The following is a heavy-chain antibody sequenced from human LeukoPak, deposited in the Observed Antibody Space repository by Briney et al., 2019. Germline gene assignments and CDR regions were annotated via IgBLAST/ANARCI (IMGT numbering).Heavy chain of an antibody. CDR1: GFTFSGST. V-gene: IGHV3-73*01. D-gene: IGHD5-12*01. CDR3: TSWDHVDKMEY. J-gene: IGHJ4*02. CDR2: IKDKTNSYAT. Sequence: PGGSLRLSCAASGFTFSGSTLHWVRQASGKGLEWVGLIKDKTNSYATGYGASVKDRFTISRDDSKNTAYLQMTSLQIEDTAVYYCTSWDHVDKMEYRGQGALVTVSS.